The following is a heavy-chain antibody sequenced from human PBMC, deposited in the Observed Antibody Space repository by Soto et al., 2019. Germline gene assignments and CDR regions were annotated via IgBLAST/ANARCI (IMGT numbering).Heavy chain of an antibody. V-gene: IGHV4-59*01. CDR3: ANFNGYFDL. CDR1: GGSISSYF. CDR2: IYYTGST. Sequence: QVQLQESGPGLVKPSETLSLTCTVSGGSISSYFWSWIRQPPGKGLEWIGYIYYTGSTNYNPSLKXRXTXXVDTSKNQFSLQLCSVTAADTAVYYCANFNGYFDLWGRGTLVTVSS. J-gene: IGHJ2*01.